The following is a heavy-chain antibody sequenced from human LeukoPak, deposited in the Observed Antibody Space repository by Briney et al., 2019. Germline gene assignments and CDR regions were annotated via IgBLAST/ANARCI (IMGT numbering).Heavy chain of an antibody. D-gene: IGHD1-26*01. CDR1: GITFNTYS. V-gene: IGHV3-48*02. CDR3: LSGNYYFDY. J-gene: IGHJ4*02. CDR2: ISSGSSTI. Sequence: PGGSLRLSCAAPGITFNTYSMSWVRQAPGKGLEWVSYISSGSSTIYYADSVKGRFTISRDNAKNSLYLQMNSLRDEDTAVYYCLSGNYYFDYWGQGTLVTVSS.